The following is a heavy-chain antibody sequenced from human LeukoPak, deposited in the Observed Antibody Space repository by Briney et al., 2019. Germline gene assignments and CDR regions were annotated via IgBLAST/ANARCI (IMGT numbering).Heavy chain of an antibody. CDR2: INHSGST. CDR3: ARGHTYYYDSSGYYPPEIPVDY. D-gene: IGHD3-22*01. CDR1: GGSFSGYY. J-gene: IGHJ4*02. Sequence: KPSETLSLTCAVYGGSFSGYYWSWIRQPPGKGLEWIGEINHSGSTNYNPSLKSRVTISVDTSKNQFSLKLSSVTAADTAVYYCARGHTYYYDSSGYYPPEIPVDYWGQGTLVTVSS. V-gene: IGHV4-34*01.